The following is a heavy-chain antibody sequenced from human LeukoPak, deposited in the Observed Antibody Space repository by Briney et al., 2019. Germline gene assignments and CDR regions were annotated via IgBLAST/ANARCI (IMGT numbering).Heavy chain of an antibody. CDR2: INHSGST. J-gene: IGHJ4*02. V-gene: IGHV4-34*01. D-gene: IGHD5-12*01. CDR3: ARGGPKATSRNFDY. Sequence: SETLSLTCAVYGGSFSGYYWSWIRQPPGKGLEWIGEINHSGSTNYNPSLESRVTISVDTSKNQFSLKLSSVTAADTAVYYCARGGPKATSRNFDYWGQGTLVTVSS. CDR1: GGSFSGYY.